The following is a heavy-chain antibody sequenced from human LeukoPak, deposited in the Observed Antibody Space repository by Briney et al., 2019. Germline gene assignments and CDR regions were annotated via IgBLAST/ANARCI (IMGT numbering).Heavy chain of an antibody. CDR3: ARSDYHNSGSHTVFDAFDI. CDR1: GGSISRYY. Sequence: SETLSLTCSVSGGSISRYYWSWIRRPPGKGLEWVGYIDDSGNTNYNPSLKSQVTISVDKSKNQFSLKLSFVTAADTAMYYCARSDYHNSGSHTVFDAFDIWGQGTRVTVSS. V-gene: IGHV4-59*01. CDR2: IDDSGNT. J-gene: IGHJ3*02. D-gene: IGHD3-10*01.